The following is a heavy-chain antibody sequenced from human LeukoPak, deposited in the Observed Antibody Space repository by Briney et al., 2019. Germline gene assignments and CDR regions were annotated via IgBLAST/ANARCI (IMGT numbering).Heavy chain of an antibody. CDR2: VYVSGTT. Sequence: SETLSLICALSGGSFSNYYWSWIRQPAGEGLEWIGRVYVSGTTDYTPSLRSRVTMSVDTSGNQFSLRLSSVSATDTAIYYCARLVTGPAAGGAGGWHFDLWGPGTLVTVSS. J-gene: IGHJ2*01. CDR3: ARLVTGPAAGGAGGWHFDL. CDR1: GGSFSNYY. D-gene: IGHD6-13*01. V-gene: IGHV4-4*07.